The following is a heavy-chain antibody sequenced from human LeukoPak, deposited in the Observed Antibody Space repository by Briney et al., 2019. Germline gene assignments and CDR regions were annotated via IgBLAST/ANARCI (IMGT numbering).Heavy chain of an antibody. CDR3: TRSNYYEILIGYFFDAFDI. CDR1: GGTFSSYA. J-gene: IGHJ3*02. Sequence: SVKVSCKASGGTFSSYAVDWVRQAPGQGLEWMGRIMPILGTADYAQRFQGRVTITADKSTSTAYMELSSLRSEDTAVYYCTRSNYYEILIGYFFDAFDIWGQGTMVTVSS. D-gene: IGHD3-9*01. V-gene: IGHV1-69*04. CDR2: IMPILGTA.